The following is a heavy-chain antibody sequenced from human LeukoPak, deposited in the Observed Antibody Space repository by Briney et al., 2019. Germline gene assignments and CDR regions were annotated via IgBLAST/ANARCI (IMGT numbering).Heavy chain of an antibody. CDR1: GYTFTDYY. J-gene: IGHJ5*02. CDR3: ARGPWQQPPPADL. V-gene: IGHV1-2*02. D-gene: IGHD6-13*01. Sequence: ASVNVSCKASGYTFTDYYMLWMRQAPGQRLEWMGWINPNSGGTHFAQKFQGRVTMTSDTSISTAYMELISLTSDDTAVYFCARGPWQQPPPADLWGQGTLVTVSS. CDR2: INPNSGGT.